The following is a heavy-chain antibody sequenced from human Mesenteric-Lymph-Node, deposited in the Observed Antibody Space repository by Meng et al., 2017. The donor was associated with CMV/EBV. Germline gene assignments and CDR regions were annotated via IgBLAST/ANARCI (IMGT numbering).Heavy chain of an antibody. CDR2: INNDGSGT. J-gene: IGHJ6*02. D-gene: IGHD6-13*01. Sequence: GESLKISCAASGFTFSSYWMHWVRQAPGKGLVWVSRINNDGSGTDYADSVKGRFTISRDNSKNTLYLQMNSLRAEDTAVYYCAREVAAVDYYYGMDVWGQGTTVTVSS. CDR3: AREVAAVDYYYGMDV. CDR1: GFTFSSYW. V-gene: IGHV3-74*01.